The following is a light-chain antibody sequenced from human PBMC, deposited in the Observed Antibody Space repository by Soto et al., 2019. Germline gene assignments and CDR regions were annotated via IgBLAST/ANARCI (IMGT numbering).Light chain of an antibody. V-gene: IGLV2-14*01. CDR1: SGDIGSYNR. CDR3: SSYTNINNRACV. Sequence: QSALTQPASVSGSPGQSITISCTGTSGDIGSYNRVSWYQQHPGKAPKLIIYEVTDRPSGVSNRFSGSKSGNTASLTISGLQDEDESEYYCSSYTNINNRACVFGTGTKLTVL. J-gene: IGLJ1*01. CDR2: EVT.